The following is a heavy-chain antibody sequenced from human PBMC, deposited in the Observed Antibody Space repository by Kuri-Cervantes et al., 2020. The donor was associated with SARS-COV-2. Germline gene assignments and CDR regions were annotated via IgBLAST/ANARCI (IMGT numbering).Heavy chain of an antibody. Sequence: SQTLSLTCAVYGGSFSGYYWSWIRQPPGKGLEWIGYIYYSGSTNYNPSLKSRVTISVDTSKNQFSLKLSSVTAADTAVYYCARIIVVVPAASSPLARFDYWGQGTLVTVSS. CDR1: GGSFSGYY. J-gene: IGHJ4*02. D-gene: IGHD2-2*01. CDR3: ARIIVVVPAASSPLARFDY. V-gene: IGHV4-59*12. CDR2: IYYSGST.